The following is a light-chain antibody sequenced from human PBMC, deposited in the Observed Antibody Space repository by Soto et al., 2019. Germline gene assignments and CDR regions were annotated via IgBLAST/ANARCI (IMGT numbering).Light chain of an antibody. CDR1: QSVSSY. CDR2: DAS. J-gene: IGKJ4*01. CDR3: QQRSNWPVT. V-gene: IGKV3-11*01. Sequence: EIVLTQSPATLSLSPGERATLSCRASQSVSSYLAWYQQKPGQAPRLLIYDASHRATGIPARFSGSGSGTDFTLTISSLEPEDFAVFYCQQRSNWPVTVGGGTKVEIK.